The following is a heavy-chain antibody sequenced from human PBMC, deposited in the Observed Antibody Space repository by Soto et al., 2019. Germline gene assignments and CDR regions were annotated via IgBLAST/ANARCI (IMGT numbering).Heavy chain of an antibody. J-gene: IGHJ4*02. CDR3: ARVLSGYFDY. D-gene: IGHD1-26*01. CDR2: TYYRSRWYN. V-gene: IGHV6-1*01. CDR1: RDSVSNNTAA. Sequence: SQTLSLTCAISRDSVSNNTAAWNWIRQSPSRGLERLGRTYYRSRWYNDYVVSVVSRITIKPDTSRNQFSLQLTSVTPEDTAVYYCARVLSGYFDYWGQGTLVTVSS.